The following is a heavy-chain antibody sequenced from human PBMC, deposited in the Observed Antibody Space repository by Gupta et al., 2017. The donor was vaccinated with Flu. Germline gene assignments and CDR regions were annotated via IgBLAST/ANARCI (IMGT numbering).Heavy chain of an antibody. CDR3: ASSAMYGVFDP. CDR2: IYYDGTT. J-gene: IGHJ5*02. D-gene: IGHD3-3*01. CDR1: GGAIGSYY. Sequence: TSTVSGGAIGSYYWSWIRQPPGKGLEWIAYIYYDGTTKYNPSLKSRVTVSIDTSKKQFSLSLNSVTAADSAVYYCASSAMYGVFDPWGQGILVTVSS. V-gene: IGHV4-59*03.